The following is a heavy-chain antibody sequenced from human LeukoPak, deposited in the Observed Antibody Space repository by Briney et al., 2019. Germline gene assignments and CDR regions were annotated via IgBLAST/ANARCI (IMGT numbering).Heavy chain of an antibody. Sequence: GASVKVSCKASGGTFSSYAISWVRQAPGQGLEWMGRIIPILGIANYAQKFQGRVTITADESTSTAYMELSSLRSEDTAVYYCARNYYGSGANPIDYFDYWGQGTLVTVSS. CDR3: ARNYYGSGANPIDYFDY. CDR2: IIPILGIA. J-gene: IGHJ4*02. V-gene: IGHV1-69*04. D-gene: IGHD3-10*01. CDR1: GGTFSSYA.